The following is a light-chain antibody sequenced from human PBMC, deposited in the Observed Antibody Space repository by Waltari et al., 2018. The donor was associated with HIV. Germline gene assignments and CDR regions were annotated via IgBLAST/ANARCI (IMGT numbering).Light chain of an antibody. J-gene: IGLJ2*01. Sequence: QSVLTQPPSVSGAPGQRVTISCSGSSANIGAGYGVHWYRQLPGTAPKPPIYENNDRPSGVPDRFSGSVSGTSASLAITGLQAEDEADYYCQSYDSSLSGVVFGGGTNLTVL. CDR2: ENN. V-gene: IGLV1-40*01. CDR1: SANIGAGYG. CDR3: QSYDSSLSGVV.